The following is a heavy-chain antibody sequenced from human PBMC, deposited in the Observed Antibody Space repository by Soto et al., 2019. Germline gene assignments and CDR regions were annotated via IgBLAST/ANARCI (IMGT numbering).Heavy chain of an antibody. V-gene: IGHV3-74*01. CDR3: ARVLRGYHYLDV. Sequence: EVQLVESGGGLVQPGESLRLSCAASGFTFTNYWMHWVLHAPGKGLVCVSRINPDGSITSHADSVKGRVTISRDNAKNTLYLQMSSLRAEDTAVYYCARVLRGYHYLDVWCKGNTVTVAS. CDR1: GFTFTNYW. J-gene: IGHJ6*03. CDR2: INPDGSIT.